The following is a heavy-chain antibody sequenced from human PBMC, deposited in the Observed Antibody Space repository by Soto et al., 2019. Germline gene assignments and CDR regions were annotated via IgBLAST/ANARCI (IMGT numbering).Heavy chain of an antibody. CDR3: AREIVGGSSTSRLFRIDY. CDR1: GGSISSGGYY. CDR2: IYYSGST. J-gene: IGHJ4*02. D-gene: IGHD2-2*01. V-gene: IGHV4-31*03. Sequence: SETLSLTCTVSGGSISSGGYYWSWIRQHPGKGLEWIGYIYYSGSTYYNPSLKGRVTISVDTSKNQFSLKLSSVTAADTAVYYCAREIVGGSSTSRLFRIDYWGQGTLVTVSS.